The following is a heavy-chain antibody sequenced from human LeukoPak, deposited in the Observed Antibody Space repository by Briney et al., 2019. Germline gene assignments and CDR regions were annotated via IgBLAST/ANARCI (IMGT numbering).Heavy chain of an antibody. J-gene: IGHJ4*02. Sequence: GGSLRLSCAASGFTCSSYWMHWVRQAPGKGLVWVSRINSDGSSTSYADSVKGRFTISRDNAKNTLYLQMNSLRAEDTAVYYCARRCGSGSYYYFDYWGQGTLVTVSS. D-gene: IGHD3-10*01. CDR3: ARRCGSGSYYYFDY. V-gene: IGHV3-74*01. CDR1: GFTCSSYW. CDR2: INSDGSST.